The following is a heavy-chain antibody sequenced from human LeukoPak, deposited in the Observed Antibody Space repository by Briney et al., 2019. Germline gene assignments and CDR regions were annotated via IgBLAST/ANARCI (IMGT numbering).Heavy chain of an antibody. J-gene: IGHJ4*02. D-gene: IGHD3-10*01. CDR1: GFTFSSYA. V-gene: IGHV3-23*01. CDR2: ISGSGGST. CDR3: AKDRLMVRGVNDY. Sequence: PGGSLRLSCAASGFTFSSYAMSWVRQAPGKGLEWVSAISGSGGSTHYADSVKGRFTISRDNSKNTLYLQMNSLRAEDTAVYYCAKDRLMVRGVNDYWGQGTLVTVSS.